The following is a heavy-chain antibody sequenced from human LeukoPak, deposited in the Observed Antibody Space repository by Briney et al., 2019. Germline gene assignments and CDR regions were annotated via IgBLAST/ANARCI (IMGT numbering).Heavy chain of an antibody. D-gene: IGHD6-6*01. Sequence: PGESLRLSCAASGFTFDDYAMHWVRQAPGKGLEWVSGISWNSGSIGYADSVKGRFTISRDNAKNSLYLQMNSLRAEDTALYYCAKGGYSSSSSSWFDPWGQGTLVTVSS. V-gene: IGHV3-9*01. CDR1: GFTFDDYA. J-gene: IGHJ5*02. CDR3: AKGGYSSSSSSWFDP. CDR2: ISWNSGSI.